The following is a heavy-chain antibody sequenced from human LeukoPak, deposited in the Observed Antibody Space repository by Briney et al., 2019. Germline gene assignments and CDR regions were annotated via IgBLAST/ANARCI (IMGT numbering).Heavy chain of an antibody. V-gene: IGHV3-30-3*01. Sequence: HPGRSLRLSCAASGFTFSSYAMHWVRQAPGKGLEWVAVISYDGSNKYYADSVKGRFTISRDNSKNTLYLQMNSLRAEDTAVYYCARDGVGGFGELFDWASDYWGQGTLVTVSS. D-gene: IGHD3-10*01. CDR3: ARDGVGGFGELFDWASDY. CDR1: GFTFSSYA. J-gene: IGHJ4*02. CDR2: ISYDGSNK.